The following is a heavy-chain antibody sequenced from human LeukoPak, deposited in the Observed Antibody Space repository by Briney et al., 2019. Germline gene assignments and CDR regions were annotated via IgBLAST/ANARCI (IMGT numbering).Heavy chain of an antibody. Sequence: ASVTVSCKASGYTFTSYDINWVRQATGQGLEWMGWMNPNSGNTGYAQKFQGRVTITRNTSISTAYMELSSLRSEDTAVYYCARNLEMATNDYWGQGTLVTVSS. V-gene: IGHV1-8*01. D-gene: IGHD5-24*01. CDR3: ARNLEMATNDY. J-gene: IGHJ4*02. CDR2: MNPNSGNT. CDR1: GYTFTSYD.